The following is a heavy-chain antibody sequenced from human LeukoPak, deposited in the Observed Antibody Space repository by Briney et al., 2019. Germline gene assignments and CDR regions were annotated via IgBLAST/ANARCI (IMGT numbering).Heavy chain of an antibody. J-gene: IGHJ4*02. CDR1: GGSISSSNW. CDR3: ARGGDTMAGY. Sequence: PSETLSLTCAVSGGSISSSNWWSWVRQPPGKGLEWIGEIYHSGSTNYNPSLKSRVTISVDTSKNQFSLKLSSVTAADTAVYYCARGGDTMAGYWGQGTLVTVSS. D-gene: IGHD3-10*01. CDR2: IYHSGST. V-gene: IGHV4-4*02.